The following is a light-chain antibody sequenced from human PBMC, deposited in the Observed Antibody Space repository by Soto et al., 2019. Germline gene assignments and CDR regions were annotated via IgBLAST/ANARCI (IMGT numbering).Light chain of an antibody. CDR2: DAS. J-gene: IGKJ5*01. V-gene: IGKV3D-15*01. CDR1: QSVSRN. Sequence: MVLTQSPESLGLCRGEKARHSCVASQSVSRNLAWYQQKPGQAPRLLIYDASTRATGIPARFSGSGSGTEFTLTITSLQSEDFAVFCCQQYNKWPPTTFGQGTRLEIK. CDR3: QQYNKWPPTT.